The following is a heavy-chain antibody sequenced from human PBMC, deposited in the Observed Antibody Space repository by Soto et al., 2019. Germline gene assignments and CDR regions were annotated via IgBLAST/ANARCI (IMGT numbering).Heavy chain of an antibody. V-gene: IGHV4-30-2*01. CDR2: IYHSGST. CDR1: GGSISSGGYS. D-gene: IGHD6-19*01. J-gene: IGHJ6*02. Sequence: QLQLQESGSGLVKPSQTLSLTCAVSGGSISSGGYSWSWIRQPPGKGLEWIGYIYHSGSTYYNPSLKSRVTISVDRSKNQFSLKLSSVTAADTAVYYWARGGGHSSSSAPGGMDVWGQGTTVTVSS. CDR3: ARGGGHSSSSAPGGMDV.